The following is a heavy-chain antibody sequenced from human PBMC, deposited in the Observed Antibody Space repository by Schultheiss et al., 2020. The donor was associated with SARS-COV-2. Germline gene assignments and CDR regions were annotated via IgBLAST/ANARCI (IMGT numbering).Heavy chain of an antibody. CDR1: GGTFSSYA. V-gene: IGHV1-69*04. CDR2: IIPILGIA. CDR3: ARDLGTMIVVVQRSSAFDI. D-gene: IGHD3-22*01. Sequence: SVKVSCKASGGTFSSYAISWVRQAPGQGLEWMGRIIPILGIANYAQKFQGRVTITADKSTSTAYMELSSLRSDDTAVYYCARDLGTMIVVVQRSSAFDIWGQGTMVTVSS. J-gene: IGHJ3*02.